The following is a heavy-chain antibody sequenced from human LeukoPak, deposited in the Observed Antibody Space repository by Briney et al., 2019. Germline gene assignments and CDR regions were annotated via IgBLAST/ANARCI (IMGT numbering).Heavy chain of an antibody. CDR2: INPNSGGT. CDR3: AREGDIVVVPAASPFDY. J-gene: IGHJ4*02. D-gene: IGHD2-2*01. V-gene: IGHV1-2*02. Sequence: ASVKVSCKASGYTFTGYYMHWVRQAPGQGLEWMGWINPNSGGTNYAQKFQGRVTMTRDTSISTAYMELSRLRSDDTAVYYCAREGDIVVVPAASPFDYWGQGNLVTVSS. CDR1: GYTFTGYY.